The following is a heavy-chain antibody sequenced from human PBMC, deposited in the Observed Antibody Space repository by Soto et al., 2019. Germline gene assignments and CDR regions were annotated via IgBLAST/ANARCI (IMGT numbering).Heavy chain of an antibody. CDR1: GASIGASY. Sequence: SETLSLTCTVSGASIGASYWSWIRQSPGKGLEWMGYIFYSGSTNYSPSLSSRVSMTVDSSKNQVSLTLSSVTAADTALYYCARVSTVTNLDYWGHGMLVTVSS. CDR3: ARVSTVTNLDY. J-gene: IGHJ4*01. D-gene: IGHD4-17*01. V-gene: IGHV4-59*01. CDR2: IFYSGST.